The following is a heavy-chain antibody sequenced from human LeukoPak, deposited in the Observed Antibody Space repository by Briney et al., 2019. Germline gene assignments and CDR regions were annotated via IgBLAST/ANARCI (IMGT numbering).Heavy chain of an antibody. Sequence: QTGGSLRLSCAASGFTFSTYTMSWVRQAPGKGLEWVSYISGSGTITYYADSVKGRFTISRDNAKNSLYLQMNSLRDEDTAIYYCAGSYMAVAGLSLDYWGQGTLVTVSS. CDR3: AGSYMAVAGLSLDY. J-gene: IGHJ4*02. D-gene: IGHD6-19*01. CDR2: ISGSGTIT. V-gene: IGHV3-48*02. CDR1: GFTFSTYT.